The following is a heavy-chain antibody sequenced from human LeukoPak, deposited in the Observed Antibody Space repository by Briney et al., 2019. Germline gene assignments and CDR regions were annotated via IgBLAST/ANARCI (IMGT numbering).Heavy chain of an antibody. CDR1: GGSFSGYY. V-gene: IGHV4-34*01. D-gene: IGHD3-16*02. Sequence: SETLSLTCAVYGGSFSGYYWSWIRQPPGKGLEWIGEINHSGSTNYNPSLKSRVTISVDTSKNQFSLKLSSVIAADTAVYYCARTGVWGSYRYNWFDPWGQGTLVTVSS. J-gene: IGHJ5*02. CDR3: ARTGVWGSYRYNWFDP. CDR2: INHSGST.